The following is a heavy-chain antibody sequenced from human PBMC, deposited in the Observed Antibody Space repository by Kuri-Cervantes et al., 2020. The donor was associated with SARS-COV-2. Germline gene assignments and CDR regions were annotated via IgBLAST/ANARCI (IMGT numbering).Heavy chain of an antibody. Sequence: PVKVSCKASGGTFSSYAISWVRQAPGQGLEWMGRIIPIFGTANYAQKFQGRVTITADESTSTAYMELRSLRSDDTAVYYCARWAPGGYDFWSGPLDYWGQGTLVTVSS. J-gene: IGHJ4*02. V-gene: IGHV1-69*13. CDR3: ARWAPGGYDFWSGPLDY. D-gene: IGHD3-3*01. CDR1: GGTFSSYA. CDR2: IIPIFGTA.